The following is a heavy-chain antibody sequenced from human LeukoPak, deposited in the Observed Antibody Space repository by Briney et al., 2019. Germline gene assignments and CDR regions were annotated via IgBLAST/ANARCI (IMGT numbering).Heavy chain of an antibody. D-gene: IGHD6-19*01. V-gene: IGHV4-34*01. J-gene: IGHJ4*02. CDR2: INHSGST. CDR3: AKEERNIAVADFFDY. CDR1: GGSFSGYY. Sequence: SETLSLTCAVYGGSFSGYYWSWIRQPPGKGLEWIGEINHSGSTNYNPSLKSRVTISVDTSKNQFSLKLSSVTAADTAVYYCAKEERNIAVADFFDYWGQGTLVTVSS.